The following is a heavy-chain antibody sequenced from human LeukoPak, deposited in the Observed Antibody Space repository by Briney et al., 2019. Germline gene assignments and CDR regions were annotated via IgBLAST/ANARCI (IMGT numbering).Heavy chain of an antibody. D-gene: IGHD1-26*01. CDR3: AREGDSGSYYYFDY. V-gene: IGHV1-69*04. CDR2: IIPILNIA. CDR1: GGTFSSYA. Sequence: GASVKVSCKASGGTFSSYAISWVRQAPGQGLEWMGRIIPILNIANYAQRFQGRVTITADKSTSTAYMELSSLRSEDTAVYYCAREGDSGSYYYFDYWGQGTLVTVSS. J-gene: IGHJ4*02.